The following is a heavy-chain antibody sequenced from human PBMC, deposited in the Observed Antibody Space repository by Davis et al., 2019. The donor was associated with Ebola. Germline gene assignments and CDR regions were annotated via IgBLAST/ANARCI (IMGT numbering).Heavy chain of an antibody. CDR1: GYTFTSYG. Sequence: ASVKVSCKASGYTFTSYGISWVRQAPGQGLEWMGWISAYNGNTNYAQKLQGRVTMTTDTSTSTAYMELRSLRSDDTAVYSCARNDDGDYYFDYWGQGTLVTVSS. CDR2: ISAYNGNT. D-gene: IGHD4-17*01. CDR3: ARNDDGDYYFDY. J-gene: IGHJ4*02. V-gene: IGHV1-18*01.